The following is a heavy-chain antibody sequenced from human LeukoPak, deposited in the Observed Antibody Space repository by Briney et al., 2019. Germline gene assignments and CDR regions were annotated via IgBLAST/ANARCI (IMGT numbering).Heavy chain of an antibody. CDR3: AREGYCSGGSCYSRWFDP. CDR2: IIPIFGTA. CDR1: GGTFSSYA. Sequence: SVKVSCKASGGTFSSYAISWVRQAPGQGLEWMGGIIPIFGTANYAQKFQGRVTITADESTSTAYMELSNLRSEDTAVYYCAREGYCSGGSCYSRWFDPWGQGTLVTVSS. V-gene: IGHV1-69*13. D-gene: IGHD2-15*01. J-gene: IGHJ5*02.